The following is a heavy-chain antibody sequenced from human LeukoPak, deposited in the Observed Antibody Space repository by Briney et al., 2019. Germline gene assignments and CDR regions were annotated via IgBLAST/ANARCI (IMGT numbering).Heavy chain of an antibody. CDR3: ARHVSYYGSGSYYNR. CDR1: GGSISSFY. D-gene: IGHD3-10*01. CDR2: IYTSGST. V-gene: IGHV4-4*07. J-gene: IGHJ4*02. Sequence: SETLSLICTDSGGSISSFYWSWIRQPAGKGLEWVGRIYTSGSTNYNPSLRSRVTMSVDTSKNQFSLKLSSVTAADTAVYYCARHVSYYGSGSYYNRWGQGTLVTVSS.